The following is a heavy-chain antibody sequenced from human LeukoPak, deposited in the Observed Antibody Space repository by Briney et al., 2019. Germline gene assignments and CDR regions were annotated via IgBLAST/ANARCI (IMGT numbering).Heavy chain of an antibody. CDR2: ISYDGSNK. J-gene: IGHJ4*02. CDR3: AKGSRYKYYYDSSGYYLDY. V-gene: IGHV3-30*18. CDR1: GFTFSSYG. D-gene: IGHD3-22*01. Sequence: GGSLRLSCAASGFTFSSYGMHWVRQAPGQGLEWVAVISYDGSNKYYADSVKGRFTISRDNSKNTLYLQMNSLRAEDTAVHYCAKGSRYKYYYDSSGYYLDYWGQGTLVTVSS.